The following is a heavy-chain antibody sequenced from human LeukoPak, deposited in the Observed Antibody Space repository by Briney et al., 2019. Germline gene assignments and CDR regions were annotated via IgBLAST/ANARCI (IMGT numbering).Heavy chain of an antibody. D-gene: IGHD1-14*01. J-gene: IGHJ6*03. V-gene: IGHV4-4*08. CDR1: GGSISSYY. CDR3: ARTGDGTNYYSYYYMDV. Sequence: SETLSLTCTVSGGSISSYYWSWIRQPPGKGLEWIGYVYFTGRTHYNPSLTSRVTISVDSFKKQVSLELRSVTAADTAVYFCARTGDGTNYYSYYYMDVWGKGTTITVSS. CDR2: VYFTGRT.